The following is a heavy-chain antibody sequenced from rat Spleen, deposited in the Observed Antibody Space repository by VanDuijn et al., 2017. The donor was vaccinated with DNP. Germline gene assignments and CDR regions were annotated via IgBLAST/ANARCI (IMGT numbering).Heavy chain of an antibody. V-gene: IGHV5-25*01. J-gene: IGHJ4*01. D-gene: IGHD1-7*01. Sequence: EVKLVESGGGLVQPGRSLKLSCAGSGFTFSDYYMAWVRQTPTKGLDWVASISSDGSHTYYRDSVKGRFTVSRDNAKSTLYLQMDSLRSEDTATYYCARLILRVWGAMDAWGQGTSVTVSS. CDR2: ISSDGSHT. CDR1: GFTFSDYY. CDR3: ARLILRVWGAMDA.